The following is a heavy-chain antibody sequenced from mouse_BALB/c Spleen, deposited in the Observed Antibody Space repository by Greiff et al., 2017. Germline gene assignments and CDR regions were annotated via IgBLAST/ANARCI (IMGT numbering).Heavy chain of an antibody. Sequence: EVQLQQSGAELVRSGASVKLSCTASGFNIKDYYMHWVKQRPEQGLEWIGWIDPENGDTEYAPKFQGKATMTADTSSNTAYLQLSSLTSEDTAVYYCNAWDGDYSYAMDYWGQGTSVTVSS. CDR1: GFNIKDYY. J-gene: IGHJ4*01. V-gene: IGHV14-4*02. D-gene: IGHD2-13*01. CDR2: IDPENGDT. CDR3: NAWDGDYSYAMDY.